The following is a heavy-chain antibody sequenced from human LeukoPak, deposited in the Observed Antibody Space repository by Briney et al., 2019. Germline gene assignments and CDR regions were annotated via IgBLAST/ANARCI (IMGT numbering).Heavy chain of an antibody. V-gene: IGHV4-39*01. J-gene: IGHJ4*02. CDR1: GGSISSSSYY. D-gene: IGHD1-26*01. CDR2: TYYRGSS. CDR3: ASAGSYSVDY. Sequence: SETLSLTCTVSGGSISSSSYYWGWIRQPPGKGLEWIGSTYYRGSSHYNPSLKSRVTISVDTSKNQFSLKLSSVTAADTAVYYCASAGSYSVDYWGQGTLVTVSS.